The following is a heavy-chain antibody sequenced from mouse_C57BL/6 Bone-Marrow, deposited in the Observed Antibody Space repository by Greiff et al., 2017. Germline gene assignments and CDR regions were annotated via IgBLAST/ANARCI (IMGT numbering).Heavy chain of an antibody. CDR3: ARTYYYGSSLYYFDY. V-gene: IGHV2-9-1*01. Sequence: VMLVESGPGLVAPSQSLSITCTVSGFSLTSYAISWVRQPPGKGLEWLGVIWTGGGTNYNSALKSRLSISQDNSKSQVFLKMNSLQTDDTARYYCARTYYYGSSLYYFDYWGQGTTLTVSS. J-gene: IGHJ2*01. CDR1: GFSLTSYA. D-gene: IGHD1-1*01. CDR2: IWTGGGT.